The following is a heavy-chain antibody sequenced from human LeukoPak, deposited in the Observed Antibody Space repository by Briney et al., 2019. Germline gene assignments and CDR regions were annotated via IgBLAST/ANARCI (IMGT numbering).Heavy chain of an antibody. D-gene: IGHD2-15*01. CDR1: GYSISSGYY. CDR2: IYHSGST. Sequence: SETLSLTCTVSGYSISSGYYWGWIRQPPGKGLEWIGSIYHSGSTYYNPSLKSRVTISVDTSKNQFSLKLSSVTAADTAVYYCARAVLYCSGGSCYSGPWFDPWGQGALVTVSS. CDR3: ARAVLYCSGGSCYSGPWFDP. J-gene: IGHJ5*02. V-gene: IGHV4-38-2*02.